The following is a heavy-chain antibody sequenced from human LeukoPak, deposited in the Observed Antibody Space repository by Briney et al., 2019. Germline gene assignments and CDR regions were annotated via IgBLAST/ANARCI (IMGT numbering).Heavy chain of an antibody. D-gene: IGHD3-22*01. CDR1: GGSFSGYY. CDR3: ASSVVDSSGYYSGSIDY. J-gene: IGHJ4*02. Sequence: SETLSLTCAVYGGSFSGYYWSWIRQPPGKGLEWIGEINHSGSTNYNPCLKSRVSISVDTCKDQFSLKLSSVTAAETAVYYCASSVVDSSGYYSGSIDYWGQGTLVTVSS. V-gene: IGHV4-34*01. CDR2: INHSGST.